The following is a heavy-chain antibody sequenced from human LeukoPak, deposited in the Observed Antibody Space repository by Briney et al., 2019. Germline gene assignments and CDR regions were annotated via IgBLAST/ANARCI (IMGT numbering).Heavy chain of an antibody. J-gene: IGHJ4*02. V-gene: IGHV1-18*01. Sequence: GASVKVSCKASGYTFINYAISWVRQAPGQGLEWMGWISAYNGNTNYAQKFQGRVTTTTDTSTSTAYMELRSLRSDDTAVYYCARGLSPAFDYWGQGTLVTVSS. CDR2: ISAYNGNT. CDR3: ARGLSPAFDY. CDR1: GYTFINYA. D-gene: IGHD2-2*01.